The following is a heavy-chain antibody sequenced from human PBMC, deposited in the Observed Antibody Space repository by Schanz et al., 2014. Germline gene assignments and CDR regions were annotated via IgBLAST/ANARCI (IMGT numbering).Heavy chain of an antibody. Sequence: QVQLVESGGGVVRPGGSLRLSCAGSGFTFSNYAIHWVRQAPGKGLEWVGVISSDGNQQYYVDSVRGRFTMSRDNAKNIFYLHMNSLRNEDTAVYFCAKDRGDGYSNGIFQYWGLGTLVTVSS. CDR1: GFTFSNYA. CDR2: ISSDGNQQ. J-gene: IGHJ4*02. V-gene: IGHV3-30*14. D-gene: IGHD5-18*01. CDR3: AKDRGDGYSNGIFQY.